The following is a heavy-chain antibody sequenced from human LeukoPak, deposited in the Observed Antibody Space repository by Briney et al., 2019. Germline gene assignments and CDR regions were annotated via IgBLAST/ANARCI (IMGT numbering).Heavy chain of an antibody. Sequence: GGSLRLSCAASGFTFSSYGMHWVRQAPGKGLEWMAVISYDGSNKYYADSVKGRFTISRDNSKNTLYLQMNSLRAEDTAVYYCAKEGVAVTLWWGQGTLVTVSS. CDR1: GFTFSSYG. V-gene: IGHV3-30*18. D-gene: IGHD2-15*01. CDR3: AKEGVAVTLW. CDR2: ISYDGSNK. J-gene: IGHJ4*02.